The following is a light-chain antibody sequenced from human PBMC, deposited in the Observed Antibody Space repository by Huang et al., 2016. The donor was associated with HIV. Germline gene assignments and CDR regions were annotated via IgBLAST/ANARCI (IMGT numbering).Light chain of an antibody. Sequence: ERVLTQSPGTLSVSPGERATLYCRTSQGIGNSLAWYQLKPGQAPRLLLYDTVIRASDIPARFSGGGSEIDFTLTISGLQSEDSAVYYCQQYHEWPRTFGQGTKVEIK. CDR1: QGIGNS. CDR3: QQYHEWPRT. CDR2: DTV. V-gene: IGKV3-15*01. J-gene: IGKJ2*01.